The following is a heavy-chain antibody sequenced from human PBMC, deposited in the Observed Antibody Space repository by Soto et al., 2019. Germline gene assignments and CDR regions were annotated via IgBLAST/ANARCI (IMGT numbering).Heavy chain of an antibody. J-gene: IGHJ6*02. Sequence: EVQLVESGGGLVQPGGSLRLSCAASGFTFSSYSMNWVRQAPGKGLEWVSYISSSSSTIYYADSVKGRFTITRDNAKNSLYLQMNSLRDEDTAVYYCARDWSDIVVVPPAPYYYYYGMDVWGQGTTVTVSS. D-gene: IGHD2-2*01. CDR3: ARDWSDIVVVPPAPYYYYYGMDV. V-gene: IGHV3-48*02. CDR1: GFTFSSYS. CDR2: ISSSSSTI.